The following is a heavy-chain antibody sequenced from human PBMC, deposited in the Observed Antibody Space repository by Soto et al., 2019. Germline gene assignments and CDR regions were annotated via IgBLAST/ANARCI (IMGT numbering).Heavy chain of an antibody. CDR1: GGSISSYY. CDR2: IYYSGST. Sequence: PSETLSLTCTVSGGSISSYYWSWIRQPPGKGLEWIGYIYYSGSTNYNPSLKSRVTISVDTSKNQFSLKLSSVTAADTAVYYCARGRDSGYAIYYYYYMDVWGKGTTVTVS. V-gene: IGHV4-59*01. D-gene: IGHD5-12*01. CDR3: ARGRDSGYAIYYYYYMDV. J-gene: IGHJ6*03.